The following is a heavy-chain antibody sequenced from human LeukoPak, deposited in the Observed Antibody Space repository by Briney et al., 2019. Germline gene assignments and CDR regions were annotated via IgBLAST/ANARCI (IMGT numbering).Heavy chain of an antibody. J-gene: IGHJ6*02. CDR2: ISSSGSTI. V-gene: IGHV3-48*03. D-gene: IGHD6-13*01. Sequence: GGSLRLSCAASGFTFSSYEMNWVRQAPGKGLEWVSYISSSGSTIYYADSVKGRFTISRDNAKNSLYLQMNSLRAEDTAVYYCARIAAAGTFYYYGMDVWGQGTTVTVSS. CDR3: ARIAAAGTFYYYGMDV. CDR1: GFTFSSYE.